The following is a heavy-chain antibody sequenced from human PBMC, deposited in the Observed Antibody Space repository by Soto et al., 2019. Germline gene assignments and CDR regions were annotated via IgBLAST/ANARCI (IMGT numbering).Heavy chain of an antibody. CDR1: GGSFSGYY. Sequence: SETLSLTCAVYGGSFSGYYWSWIRQPPGKGLEWIGEINHSGSTNYNPSLKSRVTISVDTSKNQFSLKLSSVTAADTAVYYCARRLLRFLEWLSPLWYYYYMDVWGKGTTVTVSS. V-gene: IGHV4-34*01. CDR2: INHSGST. J-gene: IGHJ6*03. D-gene: IGHD3-3*01. CDR3: ARRLLRFLEWLSPLWYYYYMDV.